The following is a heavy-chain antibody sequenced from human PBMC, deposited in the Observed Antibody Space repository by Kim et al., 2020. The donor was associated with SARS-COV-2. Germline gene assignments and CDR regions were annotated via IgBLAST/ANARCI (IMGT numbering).Heavy chain of an antibody. V-gene: IGHV4-59*01. Sequence: SETLSLTCTVSGGSISSYYWSWIRQPPGKGLEWIGYIYYSGSTNYNPSLKRRVTISVDTSKDQFSLKLSSVTAAETAVYYCASDLSLNYNDSSGPPGGAFDIWGQGTMVTVSS. D-gene: IGHD3-22*01. J-gene: IGHJ3*02. CDR2: IYYSGST. CDR3: ASDLSLNYNDSSGPPGGAFDI. CDR1: GGSISSYY.